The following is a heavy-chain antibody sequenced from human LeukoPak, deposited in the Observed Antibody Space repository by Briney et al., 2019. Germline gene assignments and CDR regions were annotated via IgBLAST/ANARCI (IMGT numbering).Heavy chain of an antibody. V-gene: IGHV1-69*04. D-gene: IGHD2-15*01. J-gene: IGHJ4*02. CDR2: IIPILGIA. Sequence: ASVTVSCKASGGTFSSYAISWVRQAPAQGLEWMGRIIPILGIANYAQKFQGRVTITADKSTSTAYMELSSLRSEDTAVYYCARDDCSGGSCYLGTGYYFDYWGQGTLVTVSS. CDR3: ARDDCSGGSCYLGTGYYFDY. CDR1: GGTFSSYA.